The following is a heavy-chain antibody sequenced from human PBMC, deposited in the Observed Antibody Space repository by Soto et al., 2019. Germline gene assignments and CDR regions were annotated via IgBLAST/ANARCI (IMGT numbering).Heavy chain of an antibody. D-gene: IGHD3-10*01. V-gene: IGHV4-59*01. CDR3: ARSKVLLWFGEALSWFDP. Sequence: PSETLSLTCTVSGGSISNYYWTWIRQSPGKGLEWIGYLYNTGSTIYNPSLKSRVTISVDTSKNQFSLKLSSVTAADTAVYYCARSKVLLWFGEALSWFDPWGQGTLVTVSS. CDR2: LYNTGST. CDR1: GGSISNYY. J-gene: IGHJ5*02.